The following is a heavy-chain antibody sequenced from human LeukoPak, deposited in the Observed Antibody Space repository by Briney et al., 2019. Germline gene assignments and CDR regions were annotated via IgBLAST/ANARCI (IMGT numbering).Heavy chain of an antibody. CDR1: GFTFSSYG. CDR2: IWYDGSNK. D-gene: IGHD2-2*02. CDR3: ARDGGYCSSTSCYRNYYYYYMDV. V-gene: IGHV3-33*01. J-gene: IGHJ6*03. Sequence: GGSLRLSCAASGFTFSSYGMQWVRQAPGKGMEWVAVIWYDGSNKYYADSVKGRFTISRDNSKNTLYLQMNSLRAEDTAVYYCARDGGYCSSTSCYRNYYYYYMDVWGKGTTVTVSS.